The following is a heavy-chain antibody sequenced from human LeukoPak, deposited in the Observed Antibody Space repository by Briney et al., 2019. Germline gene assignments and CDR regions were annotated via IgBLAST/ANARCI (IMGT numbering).Heavy chain of an antibody. D-gene: IGHD6-13*01. J-gene: IGHJ6*03. CDR2: LYYNGST. CDR1: CGSISCFY. Sequence: LETPEIPLTVPCGSISCFYRGLIRQPPGEGPGLVVYLYYNGSTNYNPSLKSRVTISVDTSKNQFSLKLSSVTAADTAVYYCARASSSSWYKSPGYYYYMDVWGKGTTVTISS. V-gene: IGHV4-59*01. CDR3: ARASSSSWYKSPGYYYYMDV.